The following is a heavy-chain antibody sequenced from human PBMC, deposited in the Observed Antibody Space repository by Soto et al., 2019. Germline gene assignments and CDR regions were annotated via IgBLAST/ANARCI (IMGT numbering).Heavy chain of an antibody. CDR2: IYSGGST. Sequence: GGSLRLSCAASGFTVSSNYMSWVRQAPGKGLEWVSVIYSGGSTYYADSVKGRFTISRDNSKNTLYLQMNSLRAEDTAVYYCAREDYYGSGMDAFDIWGQGTMVTVSS. CDR1: GFTVSSNY. V-gene: IGHV3-66*01. J-gene: IGHJ3*02. D-gene: IGHD3-10*01. CDR3: AREDYYGSGMDAFDI.